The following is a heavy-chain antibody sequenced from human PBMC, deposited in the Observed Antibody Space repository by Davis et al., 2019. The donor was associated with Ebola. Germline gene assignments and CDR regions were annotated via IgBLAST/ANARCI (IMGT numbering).Heavy chain of an antibody. V-gene: IGHV1-2*02. D-gene: IGHD3-22*01. CDR3: ARSVVSGYYDSSGYSKGDY. CDR1: GYTFTGYY. CDR2: INPNSGGT. Sequence: ASVKVSCKASGYTFTGYYMHWVRQAPGQGLEWMGWINPNSGGTNYAQKFQGRVTMTRDTSISTAYMELSRLRSDDTAVYYCARSVVSGYYDSSGYSKGDYWGQGTLVTVSS. J-gene: IGHJ4*02.